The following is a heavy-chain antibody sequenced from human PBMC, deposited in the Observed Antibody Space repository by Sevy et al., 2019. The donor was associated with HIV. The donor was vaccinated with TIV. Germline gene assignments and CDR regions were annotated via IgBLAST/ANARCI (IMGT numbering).Heavy chain of an antibody. D-gene: IGHD3-22*01. Sequence: GGSLRLSCAASGFTFSSYAMSWVRQAPGKGLEWVSAISGSGGSTYYADSVKGRFTISRDNSKNTLYLQMNSLRAEDTAVYYCAKDGAMLVVVIEGYPDYWGQGTLVTVSS. CDR3: AKDGAMLVVVIEGYPDY. V-gene: IGHV3-23*01. CDR1: GFTFSSYA. J-gene: IGHJ4*02. CDR2: ISGSGGST.